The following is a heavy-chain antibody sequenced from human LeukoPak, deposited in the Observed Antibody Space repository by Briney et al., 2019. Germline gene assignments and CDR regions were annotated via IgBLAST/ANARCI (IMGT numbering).Heavy chain of an antibody. CDR3: ARRSGEGYFDY. CDR1: GFTFSNYG. J-gene: IGHJ4*02. V-gene: IGHV3-33*01. D-gene: IGHD1-26*01. Sequence: PGGSLRLSCVASGFTFSNYGMHWVRQAPGKGLEWVAIIWFDGSDKYYADSVKGRVTISRDNSKNTLYLQMNSLRVEDTAVYYCARRSGEGYFDYWGQGTLVTVSS. CDR2: IWFDGSDK.